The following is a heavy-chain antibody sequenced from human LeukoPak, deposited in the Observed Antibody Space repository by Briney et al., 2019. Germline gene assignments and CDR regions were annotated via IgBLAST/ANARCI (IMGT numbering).Heavy chain of an antibody. CDR1: DSALTTNGVG. V-gene: IGHV2-5*02. J-gene: IGHJ5*02. Sequence: SGPTLVKPTQTLTLTCGLSDSALTTNGVGVGWIRQPPGKALEWLALIYWDDEKRYNPSLNSRVTITRDTSKTQVVLTMTDMDPVDTATYFCVESTRGRRTGSSYFAPWGHGILVTVSS. D-gene: IGHD1-1*01. CDR3: VESTRGRRTGSSYFAP. CDR2: IYWDDEK.